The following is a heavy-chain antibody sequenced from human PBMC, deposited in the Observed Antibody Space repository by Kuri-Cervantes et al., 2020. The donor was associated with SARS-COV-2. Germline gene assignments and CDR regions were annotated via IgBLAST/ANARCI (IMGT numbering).Heavy chain of an antibody. Sequence: GESLKISCAASGFTFSSYGMHWVRQAPGKGLEWVAFIRYDGSNKYYADSVKGRFTISRDNSKNTLYLQMNSLRAEDTAVYYCAKVETASLDYWGQGTLVTVS. CDR1: GFTFSSYG. CDR3: AKVETASLDY. V-gene: IGHV3-30*02. J-gene: IGHJ4*02. D-gene: IGHD3-3*01. CDR2: IRYDGSNK.